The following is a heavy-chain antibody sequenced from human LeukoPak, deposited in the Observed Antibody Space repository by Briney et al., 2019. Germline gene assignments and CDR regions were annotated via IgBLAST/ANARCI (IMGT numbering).Heavy chain of an antibody. CDR2: IYYSGST. V-gene: IGHV4-39*01. D-gene: IGHD3-10*01. J-gene: IGHJ5*02. CDR1: GGSISSSSYY. CDR3: AKYHGSGSYYWFDP. Sequence: SETLSLTCTVSGGSISSSSYYWGWIRQPPGKGLEWIGSIYYSGSTFYNPSLKSRVTIAVDTSKKQFSLKLSSVTAADTAVYYCAKYHGSGSYYWFDPWGQGTLVTVSS.